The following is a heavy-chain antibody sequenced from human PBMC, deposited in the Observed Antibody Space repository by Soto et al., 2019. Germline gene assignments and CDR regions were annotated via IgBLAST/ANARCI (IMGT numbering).Heavy chain of an antibody. V-gene: IGHV4-30-4*02. CDR2: IYYSVST. J-gene: IGHJ5*02. CDR1: GASISNSDNY. D-gene: IGHD3-3*01. CDR3: VSLFWSGYHWFYP. Sequence: SETLSLTCTVSGASISNSDNYWSWIRQPPGKGLEWIGYIYYSVSTYYNPSLKSRVTMSVDTSKNQFSLKLSSVTAADTAVYYCVSLFWSGYHWFYPWGQGTLVTVSS.